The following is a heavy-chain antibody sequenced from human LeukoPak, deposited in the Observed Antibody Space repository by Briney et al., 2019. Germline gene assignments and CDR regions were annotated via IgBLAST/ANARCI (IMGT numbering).Heavy chain of an antibody. Sequence: SEILPLTCTVSGGSISSYYWSWIRQPPGKGLEWIGYIYYSGSTNYNPSLKSRVTISVDTSKNQFSLNLSSVTAADTAVYFCAREDRNGNSGYAIGDWGQGILVTVSS. CDR2: IYYSGST. D-gene: IGHD5-12*01. J-gene: IGHJ4*02. CDR3: AREDRNGNSGYAIGD. CDR1: GGSISSYY. V-gene: IGHV4-59*01.